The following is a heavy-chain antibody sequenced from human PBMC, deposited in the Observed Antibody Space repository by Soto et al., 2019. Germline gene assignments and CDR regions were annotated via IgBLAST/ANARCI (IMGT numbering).Heavy chain of an antibody. J-gene: IGHJ4*02. CDR3: ARARGAGDYDFDY. D-gene: IGHD4-17*01. Sequence: QVQLQQWGAGLLKPSETLSLTCAVYGGSFSGYYWSWIRQPAGKGLEWIGEINHSGSTNYNPSLKSRVTISVDTSKNQFSLKLSSVTAADTAVYYCARARGAGDYDFDYWGQGTLVTVSS. CDR1: GGSFSGYY. CDR2: INHSGST. V-gene: IGHV4-34*01.